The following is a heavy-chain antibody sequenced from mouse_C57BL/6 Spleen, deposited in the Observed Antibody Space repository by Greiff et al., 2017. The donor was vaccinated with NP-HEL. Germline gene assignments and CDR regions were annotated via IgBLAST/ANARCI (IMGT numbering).Heavy chain of an antibody. D-gene: IGHD2-4*01. CDR3: ARTSYYDNWYFDV. J-gene: IGHJ1*03. CDR1: GYTFTSYW. CDR2: IDPSDSYT. V-gene: IGHV1-69*01. Sequence: QVQLQQPGAELVMPGASVKLSCKASGYTFTSYWMHWVKQRPGQGLEWIGEIDPSDSYTNYNQKFKGKSTLTVDKSSSTAYMQLSSLTSEDSAVYYCARTSYYDNWYFDVWGTGTTVTVSS.